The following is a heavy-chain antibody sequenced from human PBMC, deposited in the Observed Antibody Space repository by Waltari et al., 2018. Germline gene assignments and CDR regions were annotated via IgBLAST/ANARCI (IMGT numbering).Heavy chain of an antibody. CDR2: IYYTGAT. CDR3: ARTLGYCTASSCSYGYFDL. V-gene: IGHV4-30-4*01. J-gene: IGHJ2*01. Sequence: QVQLQESGPGRVKPSQTLSLPCPFSREPHRSGNFSWSWIRPSSGKGLEWLGYIYYTGATSYNPPLRDRIAMSLDASKGEFSMNLRSLTAADTAVYYCARTLGYCTASSCSYGYFDLWGRGTRVAVSS. CDR1: REPHRSGNFS. D-gene: IGHD2-8*01.